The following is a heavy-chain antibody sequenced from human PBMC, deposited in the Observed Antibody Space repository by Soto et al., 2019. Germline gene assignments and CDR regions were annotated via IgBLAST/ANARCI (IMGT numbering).Heavy chain of an antibody. V-gene: IGHV1-46*01. Sequence: QVQLVQSGAEVKKPGASVRVSCKASGYTFTHYYIHWVRQAPGQGLEWMGIINPNGVSTTYAQKFRAGFSTTRETSTSTASLELSSLRSEDSAVYYCATSVNSAMAFDYWGQGTLVTVSS. CDR3: ATSVNSAMAFDY. J-gene: IGHJ4*02. CDR1: GYTFTHYY. D-gene: IGHD5-18*01. CDR2: INPNGVST.